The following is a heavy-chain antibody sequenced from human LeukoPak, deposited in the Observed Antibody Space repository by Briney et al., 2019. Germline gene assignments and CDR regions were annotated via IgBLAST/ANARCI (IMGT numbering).Heavy chain of an antibody. V-gene: IGHV1-2*02. J-gene: IGHJ4*02. CDR1: GYTFTGYY. CDR3: AREPKRGDFDY. CDR2: INPNNGGT. Sequence: ASVKVSCKASGYTFTGYYMHWVRQAPGQGLEWMGWINPNNGGTNYAQKFQGRVTMTRDTSISTAYMELSRLRSDDTAVYYCAREPKRGDFDYWGQGTLVTVSS.